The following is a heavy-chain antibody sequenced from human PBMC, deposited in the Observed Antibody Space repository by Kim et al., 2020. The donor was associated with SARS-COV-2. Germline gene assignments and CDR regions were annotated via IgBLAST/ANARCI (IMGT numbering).Heavy chain of an antibody. CDR3: ARLVGATTYFDY. V-gene: IGHV5-51*01. J-gene: IGHJ4*02. Sequence: RYSPSFQGQVTISADKSISTAYLQWSSLKASDTAMYYCARLVGATTYFDYWGQGTLVTVSS. D-gene: IGHD1-26*01.